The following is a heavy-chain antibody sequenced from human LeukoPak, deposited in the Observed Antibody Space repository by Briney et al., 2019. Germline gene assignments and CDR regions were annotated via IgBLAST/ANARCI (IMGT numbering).Heavy chain of an antibody. CDR2: IYSGGST. CDR3: AKGPTVTRYDAFDI. Sequence: GGSLRLSCAASGFTVSSNYMSWVRQAPGKGLEWVSVIYSGGSTYYADSVKGRFTISRDNSKNTLYLQMNSLRAEDTAVYYCAKGPTVTRYDAFDIWGQGTMVTVSS. J-gene: IGHJ3*02. V-gene: IGHV3-53*01. CDR1: GFTVSSNY. D-gene: IGHD4-17*01.